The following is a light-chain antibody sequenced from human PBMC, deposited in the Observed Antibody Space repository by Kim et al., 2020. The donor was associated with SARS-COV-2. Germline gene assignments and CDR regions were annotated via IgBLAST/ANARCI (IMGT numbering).Light chain of an antibody. CDR2: GKN. CDR1: SLRSYY. V-gene: IGLV3-19*01. Sequence: SSELTQDPAVSVALGQTVRITCQGDSLRSYYASWYQQKPGQAPVLVIYGKNNRPSWIPDRFSGSSSGNTASLTITGAQAEDEADYYCNSRDSSGNHWVFGGGTQLTVL. J-gene: IGLJ3*02. CDR3: NSRDSSGNHWV.